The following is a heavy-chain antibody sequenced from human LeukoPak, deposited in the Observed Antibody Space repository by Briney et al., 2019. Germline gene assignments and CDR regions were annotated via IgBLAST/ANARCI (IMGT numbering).Heavy chain of an antibody. Sequence: ASVKVSCKASGYTFTSYAMHWVRQAPGQRLEWMGWINAGNGNTKYSQKFQGRVTITRDTSASTAYMELSSLRSEDTAVYYCARGYYDSSGYLNWFDPWVQGTLVTVSS. CDR1: GYTFTSYA. D-gene: IGHD3-22*01. V-gene: IGHV1-3*01. J-gene: IGHJ5*02. CDR2: INAGNGNT. CDR3: ARGYYDSSGYLNWFDP.